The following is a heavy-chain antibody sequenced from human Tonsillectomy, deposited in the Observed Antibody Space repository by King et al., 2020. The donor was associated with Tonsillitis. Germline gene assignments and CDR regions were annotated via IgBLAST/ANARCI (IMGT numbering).Heavy chain of an antibody. Sequence: VQLVESGGGVVQPGRSLRLSCAASGFMFRSYGMHWVRQAPSKGLEWVAVISFDGGNKHYADSVKGRFTISRDNYKNTLYLQMNSLTAEDSAVYSCARSIAVADPFDLWGQGTLVTVSS. CDR2: ISFDGGNK. CDR1: GFMFRSYG. CDR3: ARSIAVADPFDL. V-gene: IGHV3-30*03. D-gene: IGHD6-19*01. J-gene: IGHJ4*02.